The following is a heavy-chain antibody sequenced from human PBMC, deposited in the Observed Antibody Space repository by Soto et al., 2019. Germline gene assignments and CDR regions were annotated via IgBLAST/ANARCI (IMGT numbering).Heavy chain of an antibody. D-gene: IGHD4-17*01. Sequence: GASVKVSCKASGYTLTGYYMHWVRQAPGQGLEWMGWINPNSGGTNYAQKFQGWVTMTRDTSISTAYMELSRLRSDDTAVYYCATQVKSYGGNSGPLFLHYGMAVWGQGNTVNVYS. CDR2: INPNSGGT. J-gene: IGHJ6*02. CDR3: ATQVKSYGGNSGPLFLHYGMAV. V-gene: IGHV1-2*04. CDR1: GYTLTGYY.